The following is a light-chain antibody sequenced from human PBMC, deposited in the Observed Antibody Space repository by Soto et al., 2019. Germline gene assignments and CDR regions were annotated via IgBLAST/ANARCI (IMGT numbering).Light chain of an antibody. CDR1: SSNIGSNY. V-gene: IGLV1-47*01. J-gene: IGLJ2*01. CDR3: AAWDDSLSGRVV. Sequence: QSVLTQPPSASGTPGQRVTISCSGSSSNIGSNYVYWYQQLPGTAPKILIYRNNQRPSGVPDRFSGSKSGNSASLAISGLRSEDEADYYCAAWDDSLSGRVVFGGGTKLTVL. CDR2: RNN.